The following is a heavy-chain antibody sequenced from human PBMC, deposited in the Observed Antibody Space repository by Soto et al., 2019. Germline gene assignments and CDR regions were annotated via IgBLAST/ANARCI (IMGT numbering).Heavy chain of an antibody. CDR2: IYYSGST. J-gene: IGHJ3*02. CDR3: ARDTLLNYYDSSHGAFDI. Sequence: QVQLQESGPGLAKPSQTLSLTCTVSGGSISSGGYYWSWIRQHPGKGLEWIGYIYYSGSTYYNPSLKSRVTISVDTSKNQFSLKLSSVTAADTAVYYCARDTLLNYYDSSHGAFDIWGQGTMVTVSS. D-gene: IGHD3-22*01. V-gene: IGHV4-31*03. CDR1: GGSISSGGYY.